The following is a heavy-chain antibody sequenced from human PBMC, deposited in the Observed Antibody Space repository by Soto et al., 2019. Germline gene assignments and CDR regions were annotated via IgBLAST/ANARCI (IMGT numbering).Heavy chain of an antibody. CDR2: ISAYNGNT. V-gene: IGHV1-18*04. J-gene: IGHJ4*02. Sequence: QVQLVQSGAEVKKPGASVKVSCKASGYTFTSYGISWVRQAPGQGLEWLGWISAYNGNTNYAQKLQGRVTMTTDTSTSTAYMELRSLRSDDTAVYYCAREARIFGVVTIVRADYWGQGTLVTVSS. CDR1: GYTFTSYG. D-gene: IGHD3-3*01. CDR3: AREARIFGVVTIVRADY.